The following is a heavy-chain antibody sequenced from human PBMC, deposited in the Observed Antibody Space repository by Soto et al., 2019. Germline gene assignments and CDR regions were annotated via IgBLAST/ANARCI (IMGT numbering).Heavy chain of an antibody. V-gene: IGHV1-46*01. Sequence: ASVKVSCKASGYTFTSYYMHWVRQAPGQGLEWMGIINPSGGSTSYAQKFQGRVTMTRDTSTSTVYMELSSLRSEDTAVYYCARESPGRAARGGARGMDVWGQGTTVTVSS. CDR1: GYTFTSYY. CDR2: INPSGGST. J-gene: IGHJ6*02. CDR3: ARESPGRAARGGARGMDV. D-gene: IGHD6-6*01.